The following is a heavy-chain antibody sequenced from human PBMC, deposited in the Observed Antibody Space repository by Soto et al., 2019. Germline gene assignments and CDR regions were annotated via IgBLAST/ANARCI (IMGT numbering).Heavy chain of an antibody. Sequence: EVQLVESGGGLVQPGGSLRLSCTASGFAVRHNYMTWVRQAPGKGLEWVSLIYSGGDTAYADSVKGRFTISRHTSQNTLDLQMNSLRADDTAVYYCASKTDSIPSGGDVWGKGTAVTVSS. CDR3: ASKTDSIPSGGDV. V-gene: IGHV3-53*04. CDR1: GFAVRHNY. D-gene: IGHD3-10*01. J-gene: IGHJ6*04. CDR2: IYSGGDT.